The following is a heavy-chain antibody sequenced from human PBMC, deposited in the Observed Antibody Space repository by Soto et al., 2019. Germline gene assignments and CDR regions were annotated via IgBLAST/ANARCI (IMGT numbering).Heavy chain of an antibody. CDR1: GGSISDYY. CDR2: ISYSGST. V-gene: IGHV4-59*01. CDR3: ARGHRAIFGVIMTYFDY. J-gene: IGHJ4*02. Sequence: SETLSLTSPVSGGSISDYYWSWIRQPPGKALEWIGYISYSGSTNSNPSLKSRVTISVDTSKNQFSLKVTSVTAADTAVYYCARGHRAIFGVIMTYFDYWGQGAPVTVSS. D-gene: IGHD3-3*01.